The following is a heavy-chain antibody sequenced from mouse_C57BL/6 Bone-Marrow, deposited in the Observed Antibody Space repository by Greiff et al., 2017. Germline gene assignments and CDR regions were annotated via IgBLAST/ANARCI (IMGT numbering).Heavy chain of an antibody. CDR3: ARSGGGYYAYFDV. CDR1: GYTFTSYT. Sequence: QVQLQQSGAELARPGASVKMSCKASGYTFTSYTMHWVKQRPGQGLEWIGYINPSSGYTKYNQKFKDKATLTADKSSSTAYIQLSSLTSEGSAVYYCARSGGGYYAYFDVWGTGTTVTVSS. V-gene: IGHV1-4*01. CDR2: INPSSGYT. J-gene: IGHJ1*03. D-gene: IGHD2-3*01.